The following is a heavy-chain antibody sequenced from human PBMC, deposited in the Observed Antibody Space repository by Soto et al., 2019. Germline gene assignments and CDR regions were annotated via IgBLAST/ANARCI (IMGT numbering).Heavy chain of an antibody. Sequence: PSETLSLTCTVSGGSVSSGSYYWSWIRQPPGKGLEWIGYIYYSGSTNYNPSLKSRVTISVDTSKNQFSLKLNSVTAADTAVYYCARDIGQWLGDHYYGMDVWGQGTTVTVSS. D-gene: IGHD6-19*01. V-gene: IGHV4-61*01. CDR2: IYYSGST. CDR3: ARDIGQWLGDHYYGMDV. CDR1: GGSVSSGSYY. J-gene: IGHJ6*02.